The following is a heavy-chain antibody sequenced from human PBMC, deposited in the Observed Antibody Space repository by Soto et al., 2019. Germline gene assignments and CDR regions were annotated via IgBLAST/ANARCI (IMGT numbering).Heavy chain of an antibody. CDR2: IIPIFGTA. J-gene: IGHJ4*02. D-gene: IGHD5-12*01. CDR1: GGTFSSYA. V-gene: IGHV1-69*13. Sequence: GPSVKVSCKASGGTFSSYAISWVLQAPGQGLEWMGGIIPIFGTANYAQKFQGRVTITADESTSTAYMELSSLRSEDTAVYYCARDKSFRMMATIFGYWGQGTLVTVSS. CDR3: ARDKSFRMMATIFGY.